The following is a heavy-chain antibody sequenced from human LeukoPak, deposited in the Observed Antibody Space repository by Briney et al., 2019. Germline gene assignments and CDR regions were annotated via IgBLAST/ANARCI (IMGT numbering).Heavy chain of an antibody. V-gene: IGHV5-51*01. J-gene: IGHJ5*02. D-gene: IGHD6-19*01. CDR3: ARSRAVAGTLRWFDP. CDR1: GYSFTSYW. CDR2: IYPGDSDT. Sequence: GESLKISCKGSGYSFTSYWIGWERQMPGKGLEPIGTIYPGDSDTRYSPSFQGQVTISADKSISTAYLQWSSLKASDTAMYYCARSRAVAGTLRWFDPWGQGTLVTVSS.